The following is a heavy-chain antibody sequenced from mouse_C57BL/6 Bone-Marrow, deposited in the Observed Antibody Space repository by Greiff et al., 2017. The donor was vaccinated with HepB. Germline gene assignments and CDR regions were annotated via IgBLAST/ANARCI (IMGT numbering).Heavy chain of an antibody. V-gene: IGHV14-4*01. J-gene: IGHJ2*01. CDR2: IDPENGDT. Sequence: VQLQQSGAELVRLGASVKLSCTASGFNIKDDYMHWVKQRPEQGLEWIGWIDPENGDTEYASKFQGKATITADTSSNPAYLQLSSLTSEDTAVYYCTTGIYYDYDGAYFDYWGQGTTLTVSS. D-gene: IGHD2-4*01. CDR1: GFNIKDDY. CDR3: TTGIYYDYDGAYFDY.